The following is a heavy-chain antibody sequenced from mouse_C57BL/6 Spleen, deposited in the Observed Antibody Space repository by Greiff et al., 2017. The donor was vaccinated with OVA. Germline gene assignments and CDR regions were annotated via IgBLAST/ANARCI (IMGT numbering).Heavy chain of an antibody. J-gene: IGHJ4*01. D-gene: IGHD1-1*01. CDR1: GFSLSTSGMG. CDR2: IYWDDDK. V-gene: IGHV8-12*01. CDR3: ARRAVITTVVAGAMDY. Sequence: QVQLKESGPGILQSSQTLSLTCSFSGFSLSTSGMGVSWIRQPSGKGLEWLAHIYWDDDKRYNPSLKSRLTISKDTSRNQVFLKITSVDTADTATYYCARRAVITTVVAGAMDYWGQGTSVTVSS.